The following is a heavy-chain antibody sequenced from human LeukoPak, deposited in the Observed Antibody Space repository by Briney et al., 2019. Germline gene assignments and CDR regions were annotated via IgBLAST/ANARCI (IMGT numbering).Heavy chain of an antibody. J-gene: IGHJ3*02. V-gene: IGHV4-38-2*02. D-gene: IGHD3-22*01. CDR1: AYTISSGYN. Sequence: SETLSLTCTVSAYTISSGYNWGWIRQSPGKGLDWIGSIYHTGSTYYNPSLKSRVTISVDTSKNQFSLKLTSVTAADTAVYFCARGPYSYDSSGAFDIWGQGTMVTVSS. CDR2: IYHTGST. CDR3: ARGPYSYDSSGAFDI.